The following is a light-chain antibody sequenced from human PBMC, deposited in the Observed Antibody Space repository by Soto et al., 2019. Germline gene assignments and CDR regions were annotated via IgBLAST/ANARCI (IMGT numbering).Light chain of an antibody. Sequence: DIQMTQSPSTLSTSVGERVTITCRASQSISSCLAWYQQKPGKASKLLIYDASSLESGAQSRFSGSGSGTEFTLTISSLQPDDFATYYCQQYNSYSLTFGGGTKVDIK. CDR3: QQYNSYSLT. CDR2: DAS. V-gene: IGKV1-5*01. CDR1: QSISSC. J-gene: IGKJ4*01.